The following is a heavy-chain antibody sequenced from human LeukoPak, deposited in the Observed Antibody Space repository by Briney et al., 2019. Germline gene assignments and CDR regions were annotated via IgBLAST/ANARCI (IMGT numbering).Heavy chain of an antibody. Sequence: SETLSLTCTVSGGSINNYYWSWLRQPPGKGLEWIGYIHYSGSTNYNISLKSRVTISVDTSKSQFSLKLSSVTAADTAVYYCARGAGWYEYWGQGTLVTVSS. J-gene: IGHJ4*02. CDR1: GGSINNYY. V-gene: IGHV4-59*01. CDR2: IHYSGST. D-gene: IGHD6-19*01. CDR3: ARGAGWYEY.